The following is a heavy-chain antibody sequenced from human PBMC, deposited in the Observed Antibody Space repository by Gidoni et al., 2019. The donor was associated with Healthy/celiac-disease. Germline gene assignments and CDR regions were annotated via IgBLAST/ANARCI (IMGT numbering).Heavy chain of an antibody. Sequence: QVQLVQSGAEVKKPGSSVKVSCKASGGTFSNYAISWVRQAPGQGLEWMGGIIPIFGTANYEQKFQGRVTITADESTSTAYMELSSLRSEDTAVYYCASIYGGNRKSSADDWGQGTLVTVSS. V-gene: IGHV1-69*01. CDR2: IIPIFGTA. J-gene: IGHJ4*02. CDR3: ASIYGGNRKSSADD. CDR1: GGTFSNYA. D-gene: IGHD4-17*01.